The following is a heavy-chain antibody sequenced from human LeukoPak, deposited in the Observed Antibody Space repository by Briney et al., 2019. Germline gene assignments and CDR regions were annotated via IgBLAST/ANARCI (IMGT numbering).Heavy chain of an antibody. CDR3: ARGLAIFRSRTHIPSGMDV. D-gene: IGHD3-3*01. V-gene: IGHV4-34*01. CDR2: INHSGST. CDR1: GGSFSGYY. J-gene: IGHJ6*02. Sequence: SETLSLTCAVYGGSFSGYYWSWIRQPPGKGLEWIGEINHSGSTNYNPSLKSRVTISVDTSKNQFSLKLSSVTAADTAVYYCARGLAIFRSRTHIPSGMDVWGQGTTVTVSS.